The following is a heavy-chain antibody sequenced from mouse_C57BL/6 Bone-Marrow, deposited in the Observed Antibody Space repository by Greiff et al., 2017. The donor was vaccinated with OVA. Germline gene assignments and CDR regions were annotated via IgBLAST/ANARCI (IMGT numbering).Heavy chain of an antibody. Sequence: VQLQESGAELARPGASVKLSCKASGYTFTSYGISWVKQRTGQGLEWIGEIYPRSGNTYYNEKVKGKATLTADKSSSTAYMELRSLTSEDSAVYFCARSGRYGAMDYWGQGTSVTVSS. CDR2: IYPRSGNT. CDR1: GYTFTSYG. V-gene: IGHV1-81*01. CDR3: ARSGRYGAMDY. J-gene: IGHJ4*01. D-gene: IGHD1-1*01.